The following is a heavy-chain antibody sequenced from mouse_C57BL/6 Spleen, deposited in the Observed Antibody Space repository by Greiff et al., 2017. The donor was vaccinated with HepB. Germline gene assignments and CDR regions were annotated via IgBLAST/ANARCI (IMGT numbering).Heavy chain of an antibody. CDR1: GYNIKDIY. V-gene: IGHV14-3*02. D-gene: IGHD5-2*01. Sequence: EVQLQQSGAELVKPAASLKLSCTASGYNIKDIYIHWVKQRPEKGLERIRRTDPANGNTKYDPKFQGKATITADISSNTAYLQLSSLTSEDTAVYYCRISTINAWGQGTTLTVAS. CDR2: TDPANGNT. J-gene: IGHJ2*01. CDR3: RISTINA.